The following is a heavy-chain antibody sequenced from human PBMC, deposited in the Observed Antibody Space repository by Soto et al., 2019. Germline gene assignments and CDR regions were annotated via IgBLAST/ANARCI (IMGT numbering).Heavy chain of an antibody. CDR2: ISGSGGST. J-gene: IGHJ5*02. CDR1: GFTFRSHA. D-gene: IGHD3-9*01. V-gene: IGHV3-23*01. Sequence: GGSLRLSCAASGFTFRSHAMSWVRQAPGKGLGWVSAISGSGGSTYYADSVKGRFTISRDNAKNSLYLQMNSLRAEDTAVYYSAREADILNWFDPWGQGTLVTVSS. CDR3: AREADILNWFDP.